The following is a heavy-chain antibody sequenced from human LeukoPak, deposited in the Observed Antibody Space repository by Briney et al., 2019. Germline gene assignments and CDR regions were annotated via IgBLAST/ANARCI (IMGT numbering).Heavy chain of an antibody. V-gene: IGHV4-34*01. CDR2: INHSGST. D-gene: IGHD3-22*01. CDR1: GGSFSGYY. CDR3: ARPYDSSGYYYYY. Sequence: SETLSLTCAVYGGSFSGYYWSWVRRPPGKGLEWIGEINHSGSTNYNPSLKSRVTISVDTSKNQFSLKLSSVTAADTAVYYCARPYDSSGYYYYYWGQGTLVTVSS. J-gene: IGHJ4*02.